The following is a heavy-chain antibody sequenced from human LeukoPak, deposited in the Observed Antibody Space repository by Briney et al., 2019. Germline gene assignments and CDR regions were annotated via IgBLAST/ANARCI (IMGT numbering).Heavy chain of an antibody. Sequence: SVKVSCKASGGTFGSYAISWVRQAPGQGLEWMGGIIPIFGTANYAQKFQGRVTITADKSTSTAYMELNSLRAEDTAVYYCANEEGGYYFGYWGQGTLVTVSS. J-gene: IGHJ4*02. D-gene: IGHD3-22*01. CDR2: IIPIFGTA. CDR3: ANEEGGYYFGY. V-gene: IGHV1-69*06. CDR1: GGTFGSYA.